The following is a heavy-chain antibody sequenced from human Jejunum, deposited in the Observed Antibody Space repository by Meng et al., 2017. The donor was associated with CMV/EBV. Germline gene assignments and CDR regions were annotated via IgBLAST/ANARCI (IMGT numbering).Heavy chain of an antibody. J-gene: IGHJ4*02. Sequence: ASGFTFSTYTMHWVRHAPGKGLEWVSSISPSSNYIYYADSVKGRFTISRDNAKNSLYLEMNSLRADDTAVYYCAKESMARNYFDYWGQGTRVTVSS. CDR1: GFTFSTYT. CDR2: ISPSSNYI. CDR3: AKESMARNYFDY. D-gene: IGHD2/OR15-2a*01. V-gene: IGHV3-21*01.